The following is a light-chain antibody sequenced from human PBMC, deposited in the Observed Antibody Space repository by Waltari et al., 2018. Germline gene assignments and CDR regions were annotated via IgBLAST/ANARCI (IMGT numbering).Light chain of an antibody. J-gene: IGLJ3*02. CDR1: RFNIGRTY. V-gene: IGLV1-47*01. CDR3: AAWDDSLSGPV. CDR2: RNN. Sequence: QSVLTQSPSASGTPGQRVTISCSGSRFNIGRTYVYWYQQPPGTAPKLPIYRNNQRPSGVPDRFSGSKSGTSASLAIFGLRSEDDADYFCAAWDDSLSGPVFGGGTKLTVL.